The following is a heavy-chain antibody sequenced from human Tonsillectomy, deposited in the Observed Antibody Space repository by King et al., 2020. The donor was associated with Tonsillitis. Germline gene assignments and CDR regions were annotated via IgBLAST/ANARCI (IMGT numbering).Heavy chain of an antibody. CDR2: IRSKAYSYAT. CDR3: ARTYFDTSAHYPS. Sequence: VQLLESGGGLVQPGGSLKLSCAASGFTFSGSAMHWVRQASGKGLEWVGRIRSKAYSYATAYGASVEGRFTISRDDSKNTAYLQLNSLKTEDTAVYYCARTYFDTSAHYPSWGQGTLVTVSS. D-gene: IGHD3-22*01. V-gene: IGHV3-73*01. J-gene: IGHJ5*02. CDR1: GFTFSGSA.